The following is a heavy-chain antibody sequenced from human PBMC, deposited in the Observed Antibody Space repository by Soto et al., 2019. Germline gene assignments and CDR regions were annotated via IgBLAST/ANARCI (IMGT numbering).Heavy chain of an antibody. CDR1: GYTFTSYA. CDR2: INAGNGNT. V-gene: IGHV1-3*01. J-gene: IGHJ4*02. Sequence: QVQLVQSGAEVKKPVASVKVSCKASGYTFTSYAMHWVRQAPGQRLEWMGWINAGNGNTKYSQKFQGRVTITRDTSASTAYMELSSLRSEDTAVYYCARGLNGYLHYFDYWGQGTLVTVSS. CDR3: ARGLNGYLHYFDY. D-gene: IGHD5-18*01.